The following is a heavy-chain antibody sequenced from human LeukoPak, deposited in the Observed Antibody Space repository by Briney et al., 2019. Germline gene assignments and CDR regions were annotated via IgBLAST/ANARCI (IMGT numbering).Heavy chain of an antibody. CDR3: ATLGYSYGRDY. CDR2: IIPILGIA. Sequence: SVKVSCKASGGTFSSYAISWVRQAPGQGLEWMGRIIPILGIANYAQKFQGRVTITADKSTSTAYMELSSLRSEDTAVYYRATLGYSYGRDYWGQGTLVTVSS. V-gene: IGHV1-69*04. CDR1: GGTFSSYA. J-gene: IGHJ4*02. D-gene: IGHD5-18*01.